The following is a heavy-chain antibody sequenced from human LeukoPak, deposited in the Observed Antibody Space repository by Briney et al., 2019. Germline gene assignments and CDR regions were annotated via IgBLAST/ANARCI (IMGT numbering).Heavy chain of an antibody. CDR1: GCSISSYY. D-gene: IGHD3-9*01. CDR2: IYYSGRT. V-gene: IGHV4-59*01. J-gene: IGHJ5*02. Sequence: PSETLSLTCTVPGCSISSYYWSWLRQPPGKGLEWVGYIYYSGRTYYNPSLKSRVTISEDTSNNQSSLKLSSVTAADTAVYYCARENYDILTDSYNWFDPWGQGTLVTVSA. CDR3: ARENYDILTDSYNWFDP.